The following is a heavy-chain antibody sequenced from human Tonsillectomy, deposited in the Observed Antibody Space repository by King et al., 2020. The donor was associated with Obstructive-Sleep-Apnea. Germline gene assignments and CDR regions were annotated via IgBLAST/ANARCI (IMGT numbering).Heavy chain of an antibody. J-gene: IGHJ6*02. D-gene: IGHD5-18*01. V-gene: IGHV3-13*01. CDR1: GFTFSSYD. CDR3: ARVYSYGTYGMDV. CDR2: IGTAGDT. Sequence: EVQLVESGGGLVQPGGSLRLSCAASGFTFSSYDMHWVRQATGKGLEWGSAIGTAGDTYYPGSVKGRFTISRENAKNSLYLQMNSLRAGDTAVYYCARVYSYGTYGMDVWGQGTTVTVSS.